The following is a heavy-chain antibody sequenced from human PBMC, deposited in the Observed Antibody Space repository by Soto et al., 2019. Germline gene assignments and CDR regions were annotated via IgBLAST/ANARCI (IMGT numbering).Heavy chain of an antibody. Sequence: QVQLVQSGAEVKKPGSSVKVSCKASGGTFSSYAISWVRQAPGQGLEWMGGIIPIFGTANYAQKFQGRVTITADEPTSTAYMELSSLRSEDTAVYYCARVKGSFERYYYYYGMDVWGQGTTVTVSS. CDR1: GGTFSSYA. CDR3: ARVKGSFERYYYYYGMDV. J-gene: IGHJ6*02. V-gene: IGHV1-69*12. D-gene: IGHD3-10*01. CDR2: IIPIFGTA.